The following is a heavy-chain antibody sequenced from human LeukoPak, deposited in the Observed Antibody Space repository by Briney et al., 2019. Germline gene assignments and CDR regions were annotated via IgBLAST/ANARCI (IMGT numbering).Heavy chain of an antibody. V-gene: IGHV1-46*01. Sequence: SVTLSCKASGYTFTSYYMHWVRQAPGQGLEWMGIINPSGGSTSYAQKFQGRVTMTRDTSTSTVYMELSSLRSEDTAVYYCARDGGYSPKCYCGMDVWGQGTTATVSS. CDR2: INPSGGST. J-gene: IGHJ6*02. CDR3: ARDGGYSPKCYCGMDV. CDR1: GYTFTSYY. D-gene: IGHD5-18*01.